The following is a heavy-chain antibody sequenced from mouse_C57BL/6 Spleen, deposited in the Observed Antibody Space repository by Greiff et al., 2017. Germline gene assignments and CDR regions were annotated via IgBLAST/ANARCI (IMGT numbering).Heavy chain of an antibody. CDR1: GFTFSDYG. J-gene: IGHJ3*01. CDR3: ARALLGGAY. CDR2: ISSGSSTI. D-gene: IGHD1-2*01. V-gene: IGHV5-17*01. Sequence: EVHLVESGGGLVKPGGSLKLSCAASGFTFSDYGMHWVRQAPEKGLEWVAYISSGSSTIYYADTVKGRFTISRDNAKNTLFLQMTSLRSEDTAMYYCARALLGGAYWGQGTLVTVSA.